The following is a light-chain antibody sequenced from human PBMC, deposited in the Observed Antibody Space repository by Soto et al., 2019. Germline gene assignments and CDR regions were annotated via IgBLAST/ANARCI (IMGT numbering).Light chain of an antibody. CDR3: SSYTSSSTVV. J-gene: IGLJ2*01. V-gene: IGLV2-14*01. Sequence: QSVLTQPASVSGSPGQSITISCTGTSSYVGGYNYVSWYQQHPGKAPKLMIYDVSNRPSGVSNRFSGSKSGNTASLTISGLQADDEADYYCSSYTSSSTVVFGGGTKVTVL. CDR1: SSYVGGYNY. CDR2: DVS.